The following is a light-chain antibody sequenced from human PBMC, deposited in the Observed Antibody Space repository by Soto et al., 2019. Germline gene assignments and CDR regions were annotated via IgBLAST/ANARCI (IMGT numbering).Light chain of an antibody. CDR1: QSVSFY. CDR2: DAS. J-gene: IGKJ4*01. Sequence: EIVLTQSPATLSLSPGERATLSCRASQSVSFYLAWYQQKVGQAPRLLIYDASKRATGIPARFSGSGSETDFTLTISSLEPEDVAVYYCQQRSNWPPRATFGGGTKVEIK. V-gene: IGKV3-11*01. CDR3: QQRSNWPPRAT.